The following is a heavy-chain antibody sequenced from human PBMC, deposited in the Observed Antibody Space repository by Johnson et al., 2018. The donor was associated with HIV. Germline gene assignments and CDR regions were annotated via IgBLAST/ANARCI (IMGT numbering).Heavy chain of an antibody. CDR3: ARDRDVWGKGAFDI. J-gene: IGHJ3*02. V-gene: IGHV3-20*04. Sequence: VQLVESGGGLVQPGGSLRLSCAASGFTFSSYAMNWVRQAPGKGLEWVSGINWNGGSTGYADSVKGRFTISRDNARNSLYLQMNSLRAEDTALYYCARDRDVWGKGAFDIWGQGTMVTVSS. CDR2: INWNGGST. D-gene: IGHD3-16*01. CDR1: GFTFSSYA.